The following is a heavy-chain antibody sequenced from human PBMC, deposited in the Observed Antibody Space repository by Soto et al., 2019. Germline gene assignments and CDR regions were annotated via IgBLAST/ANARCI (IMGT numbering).Heavy chain of an antibody. V-gene: IGHV1-3*01. D-gene: IGHD2-21*02. CDR2: INVGNGNT. CDR3: ARSIVVVTAADY. J-gene: IGHJ4*02. Sequence: ASVKVSCKASGGTFSSYAISWVRQAPGQGLEWMGWINVGNGNTKYSQKFQGRVTITRDTSASTAYMELSSLRSEDTAVYYCARSIVVVTAADYWGQGTLVTVSS. CDR1: GGTFSSYA.